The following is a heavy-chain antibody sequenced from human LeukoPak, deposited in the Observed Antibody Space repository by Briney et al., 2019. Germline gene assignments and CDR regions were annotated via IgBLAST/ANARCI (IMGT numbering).Heavy chain of an antibody. V-gene: IGHV3-74*01. CDR2: LNSDGSST. CDR1: GFTFNNYW. CDR3: ARGCSPGNCYPPY. J-gene: IGHJ4*02. D-gene: IGHD2-15*01. Sequence: GGSLRLSCVASGFTFNNYWMHWVRQAPGKGLVWVSRLNSDGSSTSYADSVKGRFTISRDNAKNTLYLQMNSQRAEDTAVYYCARGCSPGNCYPPYWGQGTLVTVSS.